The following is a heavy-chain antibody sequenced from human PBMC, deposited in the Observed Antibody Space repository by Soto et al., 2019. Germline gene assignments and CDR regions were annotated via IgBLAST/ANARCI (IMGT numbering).Heavy chain of an antibody. J-gene: IGHJ4*02. Sequence: GGSLRLSCAASGFTFSSYAMHWARQAPGKGLEYVSAISSNGGSTYYADSVKGRFTISRDDSKNTLYLQMSSLRAEDTAVYYCVKDPRAMGNWNYFDYWGQGTLVTVSS. V-gene: IGHV3-64D*06. D-gene: IGHD1-20*01. CDR3: VKDPRAMGNWNYFDY. CDR1: GFTFSSYA. CDR2: ISSNGGST.